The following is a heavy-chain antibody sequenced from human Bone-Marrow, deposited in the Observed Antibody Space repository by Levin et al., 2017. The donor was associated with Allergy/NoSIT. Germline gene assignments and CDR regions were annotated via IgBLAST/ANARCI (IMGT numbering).Heavy chain of an antibody. CDR3: ATTNTAKVDDLVY. CDR2: IIPMFGTP. Sequence: SVKVSCKAPGGTFNSYVFTWVRQAPGQGLQWMGGIIPMFGTPNYAQNFQGRVSIVADGSTRTAYMELSSLKSDDTAVYYCATTNTAKVDDLVYWGQGTLVTVSS. D-gene: IGHD5-18*01. J-gene: IGHJ4*02. V-gene: IGHV1-69*13. CDR1: GGTFNSYV.